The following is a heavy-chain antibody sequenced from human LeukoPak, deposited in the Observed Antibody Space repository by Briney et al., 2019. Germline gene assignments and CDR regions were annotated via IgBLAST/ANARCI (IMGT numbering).Heavy chain of an antibody. V-gene: IGHV4-59*02. Sequence: SETQSLTCTVSGLSVSTHYSSWIRQPPGKGLEWIGCIYYTGSTNYNPSLKSRVTISVDTSKIQFSLKLSSVTPVDMAVYHCAMCPDISGRLTTSAFDVWGQGTMVTVSS. D-gene: IGHD3-3*01. CDR2: IYYTGST. CDR1: GLSVSTHY. CDR3: AMCPDISGRLTTSAFDV. J-gene: IGHJ3*01.